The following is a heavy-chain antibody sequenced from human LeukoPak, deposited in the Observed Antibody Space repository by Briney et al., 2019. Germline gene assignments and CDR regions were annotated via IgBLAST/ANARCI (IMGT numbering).Heavy chain of an antibody. CDR1: GGSISSYY. D-gene: IGHD3-10*01. V-gene: IGHV4-59*01. Sequence: SETLSLTCTVSGGSISSYYWSWIRQPPGKGLEWIGYIYYSGSTNYNSSLKSRVTISVDTSKNQFSLKLSSVTAADTAVYYCARDGYYGSGSYYNVASGGMDVWGQGTTVTVSS. CDR2: IYYSGST. CDR3: ARDGYYGSGSYYNVASGGMDV. J-gene: IGHJ6*02.